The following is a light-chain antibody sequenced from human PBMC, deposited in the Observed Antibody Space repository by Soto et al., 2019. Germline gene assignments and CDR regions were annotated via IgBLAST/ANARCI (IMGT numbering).Light chain of an antibody. CDR2: SNN. CDR3: AAWDASRNGYV. CDR1: SSNIGSNT. J-gene: IGLJ1*01. Sequence: QSVLTQPPSASGTPGQRVTISCSGSSSNIGSNTVNWYQQLPGTAPKLLIYSNNQRPSGVPDRFSGSKSGTSASLAISGLQSEDEADYYCAAWDASRNGYVFGTGNKVTDL. V-gene: IGLV1-44*01.